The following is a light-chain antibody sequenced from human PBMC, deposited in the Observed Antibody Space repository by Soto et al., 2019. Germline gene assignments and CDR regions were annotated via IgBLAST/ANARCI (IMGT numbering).Light chain of an antibody. CDR1: QSLSSNF. CDR3: QQRSNWQGAT. Sequence: EIVMTQFPSTLSVSPGAMATLRCRASQSLSSNFLASYQQKPGQAPRLIIFAAYTRATGIPARFSGSGSGTEFSLTISSLEPEDFAVYYCQQRSNWQGATCGGGTKVDIK. CDR2: AAY. J-gene: IGKJ4*01. V-gene: IGKV3D-20*02.